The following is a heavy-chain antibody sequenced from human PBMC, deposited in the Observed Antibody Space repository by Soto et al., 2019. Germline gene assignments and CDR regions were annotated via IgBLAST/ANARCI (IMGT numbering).Heavy chain of an antibody. D-gene: IGHD2-15*01. Sequence: EVQLLESGGGLVQPGGSLRLSCAGSGFTFNDFAMSWARQAPGKGLEWVSTISGSGGRTYYEDSMRGRFTISRDNSKNMLYLQLSSLTAEDTAVYFCSKDTSEGGGGQFTSEYWGQGTLVTVSS. CDR3: SKDTSEGGGGQFTSEY. J-gene: IGHJ4*02. CDR2: ISGSGGRT. CDR1: GFTFNDFA. V-gene: IGHV3-23*01.